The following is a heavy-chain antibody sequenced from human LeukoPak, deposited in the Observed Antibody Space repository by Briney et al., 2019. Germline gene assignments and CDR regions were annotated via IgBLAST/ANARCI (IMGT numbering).Heavy chain of an antibody. V-gene: IGHV1-18*01. CDR3: ARVVHRSYYYDSSGYPAPMDLDY. J-gene: IGHJ4*02. Sequence: ASVKVSCKASGYTFTSYGISWVRQAPGQGLEWMGWISAYNGNTNYAQKLQGRVTMTTDTSTSTAYMELRSQRSDDTAVYYCARVVHRSYYYDSSGYPAPMDLDYWGQGTLVTVSS. D-gene: IGHD3-22*01. CDR2: ISAYNGNT. CDR1: GYTFTSYG.